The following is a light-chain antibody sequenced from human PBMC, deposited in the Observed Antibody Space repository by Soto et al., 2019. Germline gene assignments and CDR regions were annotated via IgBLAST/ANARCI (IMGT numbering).Light chain of an antibody. CDR2: GAS. V-gene: IGKV1-39*01. CDR1: QSISTY. J-gene: IGKJ1*01. Sequence: DIQLTQSPSSLSASVGDRVTISCRARQSISTYLNCYQQKPGTAPRLLIYGASSVKTGVPPRFSGSGSGRDFTLANSRLRPEDSATYFCQQTYISPPWTFGKGTKVEIK. CDR3: QQTYISPPWT.